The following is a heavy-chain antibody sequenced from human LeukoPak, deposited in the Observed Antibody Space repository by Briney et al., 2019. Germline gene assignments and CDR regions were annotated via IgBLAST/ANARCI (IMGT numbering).Heavy chain of an antibody. V-gene: IGHV3-23*01. J-gene: IGHJ4*02. CDR1: GFTFSRYA. D-gene: IGHD1-26*01. CDR2: ISGSGGST. Sequence: GGSLRLSCAASGFTFSRYAMNWVRQAPGKGLEWVSTISGSGGSTNYADSVKGRFTISRDNSKNTLFLQMDSLRAEDTAVYYCAKTQWKVGATDYFDYWGQGILVTVSS. CDR3: AKTQWKVGATDYFDY.